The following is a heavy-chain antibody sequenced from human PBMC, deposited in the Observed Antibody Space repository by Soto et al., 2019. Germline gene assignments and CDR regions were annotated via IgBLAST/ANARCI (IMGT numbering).Heavy chain of an antibody. CDR3: AKARADYYDSSGYPVDY. D-gene: IGHD3-22*01. V-gene: IGHV3-23*01. CDR1: GFTFSSYA. CDR2: ISGSGGST. J-gene: IGHJ4*02. Sequence: EVQLLESGGGLVQPGGSLRLSCAASGFTFSSYAMSWVRQAPGKGLEWVSAISGSGGSTYYADSVKGRFTISRDNSTNTLYLQMNSLRAEDTAVHYCAKARADYYDSSGYPVDYWGQGTLVTVSS.